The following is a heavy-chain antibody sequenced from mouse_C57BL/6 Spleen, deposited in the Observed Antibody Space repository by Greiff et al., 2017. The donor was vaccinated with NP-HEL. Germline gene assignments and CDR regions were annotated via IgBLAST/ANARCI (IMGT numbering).Heavy chain of an antibody. V-gene: IGHV1-7*01. CDR2: INPSSGYT. CDR3: ANDYDWFAY. Sequence: QVHVKQSGAELAKPGASVKLSCKASGYTFTSYWMHWVKQRPGQGLEWIGYINPSSGYTKYNQKFKDKATLTADKSSSTAYMQLSSLTYEDSAVYYCANDYDWFAYWGQGTLVTVSA. CDR1: GYTFTSYW. D-gene: IGHD2-4*01. J-gene: IGHJ3*01.